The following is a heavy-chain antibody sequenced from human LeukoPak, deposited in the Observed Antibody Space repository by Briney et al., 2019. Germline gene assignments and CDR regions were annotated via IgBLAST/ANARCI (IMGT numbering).Heavy chain of an antibody. CDR3: ARDGGYYGMDV. CDR1: GGSISSYY. Sequence: SETLSLTCTVSGGSISSYYWSWIRQPPGKGLEWIGYIYYSGSTNYNPSLKSRVTIPVDTSKNQFSLKLSSVTAADTAVYYCARDGGYYGMDVWGQGTTVTVSS. V-gene: IGHV4-59*01. J-gene: IGHJ6*02. CDR2: IYYSGST. D-gene: IGHD3-16*01.